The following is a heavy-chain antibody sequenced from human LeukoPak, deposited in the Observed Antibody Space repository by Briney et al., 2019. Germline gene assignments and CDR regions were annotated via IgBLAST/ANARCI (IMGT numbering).Heavy chain of an antibody. Sequence: SETLSLTCTVSGGSISSYYWSWIRQPPGKGLEWIGYIYYSGSTNYNPSLKSRVTISVDTSKNQFSLKLSSVTAADTAVYYCARSSSWYGHLGYWGQGILVTVSS. CDR3: ARSSSWYGHLGY. V-gene: IGHV4-59*01. J-gene: IGHJ4*02. CDR1: GGSISSYY. CDR2: IYYSGST. D-gene: IGHD6-13*01.